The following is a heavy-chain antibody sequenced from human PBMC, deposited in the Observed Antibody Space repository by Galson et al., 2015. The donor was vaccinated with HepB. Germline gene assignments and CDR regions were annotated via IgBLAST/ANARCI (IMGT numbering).Heavy chain of an antibody. CDR3: VKGYSGSHLTAFHI. D-gene: IGHD1-26*01. CDR1: GFNFNSYT. Sequence: SLRLSCAASGFNFNSYTMHWVRQAPGKGLEYVSAISTSGGSTYYADSVKGRFTISRDNSKNTRFLQVSSLRTEDTAVFYCVKGYSGSHLTAFHIWGQGTMVTVSS. CDR2: ISTSGGST. J-gene: IGHJ3*02. V-gene: IGHV3-64D*06.